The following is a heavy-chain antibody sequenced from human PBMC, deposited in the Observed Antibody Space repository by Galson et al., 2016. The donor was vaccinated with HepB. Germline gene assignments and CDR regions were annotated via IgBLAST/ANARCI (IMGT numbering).Heavy chain of an antibody. D-gene: IGHD1-26*01. CDR3: AREEGAGRGYYYGMDG. V-gene: IGHV3-33*01. Sequence: SLRLSCAASGFTFSSYGMHWVRQAPGKGLEWVAVIWFDGSNKYYADSVKGRFTISRDTSKNTLFLQMNSRRAEDTAVYYCAREEGAGRGYYYGMDGWGQGTTVTVSS. CDR2: IWFDGSNK. CDR1: GFTFSSYG. J-gene: IGHJ6*02.